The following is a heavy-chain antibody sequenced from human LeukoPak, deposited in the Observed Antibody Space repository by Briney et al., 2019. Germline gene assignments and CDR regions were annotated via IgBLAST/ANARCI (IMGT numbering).Heavy chain of an antibody. Sequence: SETLSLTCTVSGYSISSGYYWGWIRQPPGEGLEWIGGIDHSGITYYIPSLKTRVTMSVDTSKNQFSLRLYSVTAADTAVYYCARDRTYYSSSWYFDYWGQGTLVTVSS. D-gene: IGHD6-13*01. CDR3: ARDRTYYSSSWYFDY. V-gene: IGHV4-38-2*02. CDR1: GYSISSGYY. J-gene: IGHJ4*02. CDR2: IDHSGIT.